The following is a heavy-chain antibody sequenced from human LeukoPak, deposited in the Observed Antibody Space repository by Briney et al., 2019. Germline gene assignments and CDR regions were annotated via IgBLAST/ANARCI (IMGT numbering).Heavy chain of an antibody. D-gene: IGHD2-15*01. CDR3: AKDRQCSGGSCYSGFDS. V-gene: IGHV3-30*04. J-gene: IGHJ4*02. CDR1: GFTFSSYA. CDR2: ISYDGSIQ. Sequence: GGSLRLSCAASGFTFSSYAMHWVRQAPGKGLEWVTLISYDGSIQHYVDSVKGRFTIARDNSKNTVYLQMNTLRAEDTAVYYCAKDRQCSGGSCYSGFDSWGQGTLVTVSS.